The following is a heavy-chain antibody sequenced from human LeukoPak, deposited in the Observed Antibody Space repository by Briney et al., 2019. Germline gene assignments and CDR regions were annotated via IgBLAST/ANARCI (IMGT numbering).Heavy chain of an antibody. Sequence: ASVKVSCKASGGTFSSYAISWVRQAPGQGLEWMGGIIPIFGTANYAQKFQGRVTITADESTSTAYMELSSLRSEDTAVYYCAREGTSRPAYCSSTSCYRYYYYMDVWGKGTTVTISS. CDR3: AREGTSRPAYCSSTSCYRYYYYMDV. CDR1: GGTFSSYA. CDR2: IIPIFGTA. V-gene: IGHV1-69*13. J-gene: IGHJ6*03. D-gene: IGHD2-2*01.